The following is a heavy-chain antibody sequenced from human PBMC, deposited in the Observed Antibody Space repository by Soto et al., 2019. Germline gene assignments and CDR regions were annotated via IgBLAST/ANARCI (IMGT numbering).Heavy chain of an antibody. CDR1: GCSVTNSSYY. Sequence: SETLSLTCPVSGCSVTNSSYYWGWIRQSPGKGLEWIGSVYYRGRSYSKSSVKSRVTISVDTSKNRFSLSLNSVTASDTAVYFCVSQRTTVPTQAYFDYWGPGALVTVSS. CDR2: VYYRGRS. D-gene: IGHD4-17*01. CDR3: VSQRTTVPTQAYFDY. J-gene: IGHJ4*02. V-gene: IGHV4-39*01.